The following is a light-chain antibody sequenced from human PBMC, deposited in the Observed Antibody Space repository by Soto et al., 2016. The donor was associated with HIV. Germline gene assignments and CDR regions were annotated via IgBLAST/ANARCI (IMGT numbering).Light chain of an antibody. CDR3: QKYNDARALI. V-gene: IGKV1-27*01. J-gene: IGKJ4*01. CDR2: AAS. Sequence: DIRMTQSPSSLSASVGDRVTITCRASQGISNYLAWYQQKPGKVPKLLIYAASTLQSGVPSRFRGSGSGTDFTLTISGLQPEDVATYYCQKYNDARALIFGGGTKVEI. CDR1: QGISNY.